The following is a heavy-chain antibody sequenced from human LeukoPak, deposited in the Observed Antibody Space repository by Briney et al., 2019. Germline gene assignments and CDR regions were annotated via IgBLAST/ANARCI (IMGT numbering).Heavy chain of an antibody. D-gene: IGHD2-2*01. CDR1: GYTFTGYY. CDR3: ARGSSNSNGKFPNDY. V-gene: IGHV1-2*02. J-gene: IGHJ4*02. Sequence: ASVKVSCKASGYTFTGYYMHWVRQAPGQGLEWMGWIKPNSGATSFAQKFHDRVTMTRDTSISTAYMELSTLRSDDTAMYYCARGSSNSNGKFPNDYWGQGTLVTVSS. CDR2: IKPNSGAT.